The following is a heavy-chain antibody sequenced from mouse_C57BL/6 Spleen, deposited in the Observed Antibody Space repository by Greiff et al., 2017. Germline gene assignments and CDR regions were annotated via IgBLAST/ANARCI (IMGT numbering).Heavy chain of an antibody. Sequence: QVQLQQSGAELVKPGASVKISCKASGYAFSSYWMNWVKQRPGKGLAWIGQIYPGDGDTNYNGKFKGKATLTADKSSSTAYMQLSSLTSEDSAVYFCARSVHYGSSASFDYWGQGTTLTVSS. CDR1: GYAFSSYW. CDR2: IYPGDGDT. J-gene: IGHJ2*01. V-gene: IGHV1-80*01. D-gene: IGHD1-1*01. CDR3: ARSVHYGSSASFDY.